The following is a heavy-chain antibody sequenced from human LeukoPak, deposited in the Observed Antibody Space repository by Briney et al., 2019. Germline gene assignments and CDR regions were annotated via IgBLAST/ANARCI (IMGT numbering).Heavy chain of an antibody. D-gene: IGHD3-22*01. CDR1: GFTFSSYA. Sequence: HPGGSLRLSCAASGFTFSSYAMSWVRQAPGKGLEWDSAISGSGGSTYYADSVKGRFTISRDNSKNTLYLQMNSLRAEDTAVYYCAKGKTYYYDSSGYYYLDYWGQGTLVTVSS. V-gene: IGHV3-23*01. CDR2: ISGSGGST. CDR3: AKGKTYYYDSSGYYYLDY. J-gene: IGHJ4*02.